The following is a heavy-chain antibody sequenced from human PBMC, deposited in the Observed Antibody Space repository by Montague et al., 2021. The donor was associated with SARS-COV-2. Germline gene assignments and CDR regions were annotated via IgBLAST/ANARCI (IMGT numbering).Heavy chain of an antibody. Sequence: SETLSLTCAVSGASITSTNWWRLVRQTPGKGLAWIGDIPYGGYATYTPSLKSRATISMDRSRNLFSLKLSSVTAADTAIYYCAGRVLTVPADYWGQGTLVTV. CDR3: AGRVLTVPADY. D-gene: IGHD1-26*01. J-gene: IGHJ4*02. V-gene: IGHV4/OR15-8*02. CDR2: IPYGGYA. CDR1: GASITSTNW.